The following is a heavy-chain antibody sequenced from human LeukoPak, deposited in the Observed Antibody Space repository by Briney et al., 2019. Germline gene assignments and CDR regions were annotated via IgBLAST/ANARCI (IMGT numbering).Heavy chain of an antibody. Sequence: GGSLRLSCAASGFTFSDYEMNWARQAPGKGLEWVSHISGTGNTIHYADSVKGRFTISRDNAKNSLFLQMNSLRVQDTAVYYCARHLPGYYISWGQGTLVTVSS. D-gene: IGHD3-9*01. CDR2: ISGTGNTI. V-gene: IGHV3-48*03. J-gene: IGHJ5*02. CDR3: ARHLPGYYIS. CDR1: GFTFSDYE.